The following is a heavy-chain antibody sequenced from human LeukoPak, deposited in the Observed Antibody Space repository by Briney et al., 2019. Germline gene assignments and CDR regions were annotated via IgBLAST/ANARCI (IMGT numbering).Heavy chain of an antibody. V-gene: IGHV3-9*01. J-gene: IGHJ6*02. D-gene: IGHD2-2*01. CDR1: GFNFDVYA. CDR3: AKDIPIGAAAPDYGMDV. Sequence: SLILSCAASGFNFDVYAMHWVRQAPGKGLEWVSAISGHSGTTGYADSVKGRFTISRDNAKSTLYLQMNSLRPEDTALYYCAKDIPIGAAAPDYGMDVWGQGTTVTVSS. CDR2: ISGHSGTT.